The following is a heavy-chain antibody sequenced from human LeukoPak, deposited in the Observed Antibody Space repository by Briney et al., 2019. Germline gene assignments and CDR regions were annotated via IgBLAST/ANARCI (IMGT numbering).Heavy chain of an antibody. CDR3: ASQLGYDSSGHYYYGMDV. Sequence: SETLSLTCAVYGGSFSGYYWSWIRQPPGKGLEWIGEINHSGSTNYNPSLKSRVTISVDTSKNQFSLKLSSVTAADTAVYYCASQLGYDSSGHYYYGMDVWGQGTTVTVSS. D-gene: IGHD3-22*01. J-gene: IGHJ6*02. CDR1: GGSFSGYY. V-gene: IGHV4-34*01. CDR2: INHSGST.